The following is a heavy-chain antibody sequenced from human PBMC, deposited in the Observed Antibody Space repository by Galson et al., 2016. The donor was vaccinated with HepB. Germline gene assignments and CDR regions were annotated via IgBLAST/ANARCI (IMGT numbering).Heavy chain of an antibody. D-gene: IGHD6-19*01. Sequence: CAISGDSVSSNSAAWNWIRQSPSRGLEWLGRTYYRSKWDNDYGESVKSRITINPDTSKNQFSLQLNSVTPEDTAVYYCARTIPVAGIEGLDIWGQGTMVTVSS. J-gene: IGHJ3*02. CDR1: GDSVSSNSAA. CDR3: ARTIPVAGIEGLDI. V-gene: IGHV6-1*01. CDR2: TYYRSKWDN.